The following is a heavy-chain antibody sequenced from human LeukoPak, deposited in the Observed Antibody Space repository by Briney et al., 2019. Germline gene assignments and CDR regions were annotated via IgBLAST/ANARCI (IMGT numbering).Heavy chain of an antibody. V-gene: IGHV1-2*02. J-gene: IGHJ4*02. Sequence: GASVTVSCKASGYSLTGYYIHWLRPAPPQGLEWMGWIKPSSGGRDSAEKFQGRVTMTSDTSITTVYMELRTLTSDDTAVYYCARDSYSWSDGPVDLDHWGQGTQVTVSP. CDR3: ARDSYSWSDGPVDLDH. CDR2: IKPSSGGR. CDR1: GYSLTGYY. D-gene: IGHD1-1*01.